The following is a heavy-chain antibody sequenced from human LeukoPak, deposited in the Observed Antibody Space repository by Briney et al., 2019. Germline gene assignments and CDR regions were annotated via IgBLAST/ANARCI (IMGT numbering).Heavy chain of an antibody. D-gene: IGHD5-12*01. J-gene: IGHJ4*02. CDR1: GFVFSDYG. CDR3: AKESDSGYHSEGPKY. CDR2: VRYDGSNE. V-gene: IGHV3-30*02. Sequence: PGGSLRLSCAASGFVFSDYGMHWVRQAPGKGLEWVAFVRYDGSNEYYADSVKGRFTISRDNSKSTLYLQMNSLRAEDTAVYSCAKESDSGYHSEGPKYWGRGTLVTVSS.